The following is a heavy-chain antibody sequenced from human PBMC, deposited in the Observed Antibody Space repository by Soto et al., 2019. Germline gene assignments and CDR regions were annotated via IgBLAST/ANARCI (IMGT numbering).Heavy chain of an antibody. Sequence: GASVKVSCKASGGTFSSYAISWVRQAPGQGLEWMGGIIPIFGTANYAQKFQGRVTITADESTSTAYMELSSLRSEDTAVYYCARDRGAARYYYYYGMDVWGQGTTVTVSS. CDR1: GGTFSSYA. V-gene: IGHV1-69*13. CDR2: IIPIFGTA. CDR3: ARDRGAARYYYYYGMDV. D-gene: IGHD6-6*01. J-gene: IGHJ6*02.